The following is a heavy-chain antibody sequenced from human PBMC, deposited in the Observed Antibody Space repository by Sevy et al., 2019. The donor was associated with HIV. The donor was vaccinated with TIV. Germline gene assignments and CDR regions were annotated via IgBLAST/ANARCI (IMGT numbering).Heavy chain of an antibody. CDR2: IGYDGSDK. D-gene: IGHD1-26*01. CDR3: AKERGGSYIPYFYGMDV. Sequence: GGSLRLSCIASGFTFRNYGIHWVRQAPDKGLDWVAVIGYDGSDKYYADSVKGRFTISRDNSKNTLFLQMNSLRVEDTAVYYCAKERGGSYIPYFYGMDVWGQGTAVTVSS. V-gene: IGHV3-30*18. CDR1: GFTFRNYG. J-gene: IGHJ6*02.